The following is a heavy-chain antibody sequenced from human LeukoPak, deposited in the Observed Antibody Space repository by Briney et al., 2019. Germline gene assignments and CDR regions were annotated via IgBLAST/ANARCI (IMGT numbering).Heavy chain of an antibody. D-gene: IGHD6-19*01. CDR2: INAGNGNT. Sequence: ASVKVSCTASGYTFTGYAMHWVRQAPGQRLEWMGWINAGNGNTKYSQKFQGRVTITRDTSASTAYMELSSLRSEDTAVYYCARAVAGTHLDAFDIWGQGTMVTVSS. J-gene: IGHJ3*02. CDR3: ARAVAGTHLDAFDI. CDR1: GYTFTGYA. V-gene: IGHV1-3*01.